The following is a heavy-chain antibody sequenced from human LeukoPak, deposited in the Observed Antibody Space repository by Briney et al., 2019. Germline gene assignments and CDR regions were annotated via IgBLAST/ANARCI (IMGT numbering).Heavy chain of an antibody. CDR3: AGILVGATRFDY. Sequence: PSETLSLTCAVYGGSFSGYYWSWIRQPPGKGLEWIGEISHSGSTNYNPSLKSRVTISVDTSKNQFSLKLSSVTAADTAVYYCAGILVGATRFDYWGQGTLVTVSS. V-gene: IGHV4-34*01. J-gene: IGHJ4*02. CDR1: GGSFSGYY. D-gene: IGHD1-26*01. CDR2: ISHSGST.